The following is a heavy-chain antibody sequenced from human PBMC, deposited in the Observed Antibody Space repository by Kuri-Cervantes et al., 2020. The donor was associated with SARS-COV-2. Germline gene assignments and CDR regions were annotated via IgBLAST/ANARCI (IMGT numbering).Heavy chain of an antibody. D-gene: IGHD2-15*01. V-gene: IGHV1-46*01. CDR1: GYTFTGYY. CDR3: ASLGVDCSGGSCWQGFDY. J-gene: IGHJ4*02. Sequence: ASVKVSCKASGYTFTGYYMHWVRQAPGQGLEWMGIINPSGGSTSYAQKFQGRVTMTRDTSTSTVYMELSSLRSEDTAVYYCASLGVDCSGGSCWQGFDYWGQGTLVTSPQ. CDR2: INPSGGST.